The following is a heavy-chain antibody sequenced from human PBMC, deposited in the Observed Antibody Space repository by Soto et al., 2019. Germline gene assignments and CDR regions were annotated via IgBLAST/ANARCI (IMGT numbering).Heavy chain of an antibody. CDR1: GYTFTGYY. J-gene: IGHJ4*02. D-gene: IGHD6-19*01. CDR2: INPNSGGT. Sequence: QVQLVQSGAEVKKPGASVKVSCKASGYTFTGYYMHWVRQAPGQGLEWMGWINPNSGGTNYAQKFQGWVTMTRDTSISTAYMALSRLRSDDTAVYYCARGGLKYSSGWYAFDYWGQGTLVTVSS. CDR3: ARGGLKYSSGWYAFDY. V-gene: IGHV1-2*04.